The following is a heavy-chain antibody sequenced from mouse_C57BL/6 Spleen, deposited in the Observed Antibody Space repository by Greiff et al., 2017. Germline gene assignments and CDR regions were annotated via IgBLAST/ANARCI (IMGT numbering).Heavy chain of an antibody. Sequence: DVKLVESGGGLVKPGGSLKLSCAASGFTFSDYGMHWVRQAPEKGLEWVAYISSGSSTIYYADTVKGRFTISRDNAKNTLFLQMTSLRSEDTAMYYCARELLSYAMDYWGQGTSVTVSS. V-gene: IGHV5-17*01. CDR2: ISSGSSTI. D-gene: IGHD2-1*01. CDR3: ARELLSYAMDY. J-gene: IGHJ4*01. CDR1: GFTFSDYG.